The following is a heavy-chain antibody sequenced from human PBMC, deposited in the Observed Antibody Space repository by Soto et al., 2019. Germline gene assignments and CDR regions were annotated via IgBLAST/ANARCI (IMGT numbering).Heavy chain of an antibody. Sequence: GGSLRLSCAASGFTFSSYAMSWVRQAPGKWLEWVSAISGSGGSTYYADYVKGRFTISRDNSKNTLYLQMNSLRAEDTAVYYWANDYDYGGNSDWDCDYWGQGTLVTGFS. CDR2: ISGSGGST. D-gene: IGHD4-17*01. V-gene: IGHV3-23*01. J-gene: IGHJ4*02. CDR1: GFTFSSYA. CDR3: ANDYDYGGNSDWDCDY.